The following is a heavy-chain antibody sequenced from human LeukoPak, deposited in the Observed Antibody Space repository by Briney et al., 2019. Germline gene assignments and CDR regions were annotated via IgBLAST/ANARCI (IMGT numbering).Heavy chain of an antibody. Sequence: GGSLRLSCAASGFTFNRNAISWVRQAPGKGLEWVSTIGGSGDKTLYADSVKGRFTISRDNSKNMVHLQMNCLTGEDTALYYCVRRGDASSGWGDHDFWGQGALVTVSS. V-gene: IGHV3-23*01. J-gene: IGHJ4*02. CDR2: IGGSGDKT. CDR3: VRRGDASSGWGDHDF. D-gene: IGHD6-19*01. CDR1: GFTFNRNA.